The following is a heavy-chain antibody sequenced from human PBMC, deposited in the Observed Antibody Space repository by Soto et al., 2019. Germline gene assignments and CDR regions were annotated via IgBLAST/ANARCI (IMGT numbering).Heavy chain of an antibody. Sequence: EVQLVESGGGLVQPGGSLRLSCLASEFTFNTYWMNWVRQAPGRGLEWVANIKDDGSEKNYVDSVKGRFTISRDNAKNLLYLQMNSLRGEDTAGYFWARGWGTPGRGSAVGYYYHYGMDVWGQGTTVTVSS. V-gene: IGHV3-7*05. D-gene: IGHD6-19*01. CDR2: IKDDGSEK. J-gene: IGHJ6*02. CDR1: EFTFNTYW. CDR3: ARGWGTPGRGSAVGYYYHYGMDV.